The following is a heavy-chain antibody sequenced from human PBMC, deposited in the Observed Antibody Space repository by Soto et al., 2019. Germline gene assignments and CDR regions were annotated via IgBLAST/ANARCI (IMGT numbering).Heavy chain of an antibody. V-gene: IGHV3-74*01. CDR3: ARQRDYFDC. J-gene: IGHJ4*02. CDR1: GFTFSPFW. Sequence: LRLSCAAAGFTFSPFWMHWVRQAPGKGLVWLSHINSDKYFVDSVKGRFTISRDNAENSLYLQMNSMRAEDTAVYFCARQRDYFDCWGQGTLVTVSS. CDR2: INSDK.